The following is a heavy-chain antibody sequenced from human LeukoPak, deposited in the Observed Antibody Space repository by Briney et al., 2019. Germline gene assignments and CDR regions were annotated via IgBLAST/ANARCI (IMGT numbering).Heavy chain of an antibody. CDR1: GGSISSYY. Sequence: SETLSLTCTVSGGSISSYYWSWIRQPAGKGLEWIGRIYTSGSTNYNPSLKSRVTMSVDTSKNQFSLKLSSVTAADTAVYYCARTGYSSSWYQGAFDYWGQGTLVTVSS. D-gene: IGHD6-13*01. CDR3: ARTGYSSSWYQGAFDY. J-gene: IGHJ4*02. V-gene: IGHV4-4*07. CDR2: IYTSGST.